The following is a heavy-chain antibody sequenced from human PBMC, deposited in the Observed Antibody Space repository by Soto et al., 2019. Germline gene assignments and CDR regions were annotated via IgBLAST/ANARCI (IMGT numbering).Heavy chain of an antibody. J-gene: IGHJ4*02. V-gene: IGHV1-46*01. D-gene: IGHD1-7*01. CDR2: INPSGGST. CDR1: GYTFTSYD. Sequence: ASVKVSCKASGYTFTSYDMHWVRQAPGQGLEWMGIINPSGGSTSYAQKFQGRVTMTRDTSTSTVYIELSSLRSDDTAAYYCARAGGTRTTFGHYSYRGQGTLVTVSS. CDR3: ARAGGTRTTFGHYSY.